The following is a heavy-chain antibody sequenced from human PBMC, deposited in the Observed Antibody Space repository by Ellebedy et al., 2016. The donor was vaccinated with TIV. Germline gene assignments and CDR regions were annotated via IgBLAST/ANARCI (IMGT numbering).Heavy chain of an antibody. D-gene: IGHD3-9*01. V-gene: IGHV4-59*08. CDR2: IYYSGYT. Sequence: MPSETLSLTCTVSGGSSGRYYWSWIRQPPGKGLEWIGYIYYSGYTEYNPSLKSRVPISLDTSKDQFSLRLSSVTAADTAVYYCARGPLRYFDWVYYYHGMDVWGQGTTVTVSS. CDR3: ARGPLRYFDWVYYYHGMDV. CDR1: GGSSGRYY. J-gene: IGHJ6*02.